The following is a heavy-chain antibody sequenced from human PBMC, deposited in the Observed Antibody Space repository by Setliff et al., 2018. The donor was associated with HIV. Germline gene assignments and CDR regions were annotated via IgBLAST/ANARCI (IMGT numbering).Heavy chain of an antibody. V-gene: IGHV4-39*02. CDR3: ARDGGSSGWYFVLGYSDY. D-gene: IGHD6-19*01. CDR2: MYYTGST. J-gene: IGHJ4*02. Sequence: PSETLSLTCTVSGGSTDSGSYYWAWIRQPPGKGLEWIGSMYYTGSTYYNPSLKSRVTISIDTSKNPFSLKLNSVTAAATAMYYCARDGGSSGWYFVLGYSDYWGPGTLVTVSS. CDR1: GGSTDSGSYY.